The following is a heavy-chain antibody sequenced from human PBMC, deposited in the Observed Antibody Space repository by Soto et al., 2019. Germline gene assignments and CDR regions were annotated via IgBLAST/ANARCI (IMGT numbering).Heavy chain of an antibody. D-gene: IGHD3-16*01. CDR1: GGSISSGGYS. V-gene: IGHV4-30-2*01. Sequence: QLQLQESGSGLVKPSQTLSLTCAVSGGSISSGGYSWSWIRQPPGKGLEWIGYIYHSGSTYYNPSLKSRVTQAVDRSKKQFSLKLSSVTAADTAAYYCARGGGNPFDSWGQGTLVTVSS. J-gene: IGHJ4*02. CDR3: ARGGGNPFDS. CDR2: IYHSGST.